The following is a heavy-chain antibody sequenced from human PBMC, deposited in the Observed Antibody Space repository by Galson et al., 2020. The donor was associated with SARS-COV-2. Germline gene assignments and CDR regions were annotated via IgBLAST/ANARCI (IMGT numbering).Heavy chain of an antibody. Sequence: GGSLRLSCEVSGFTFSDYYMSWIRQAPGKGLEWVSHMSSSGSSISYADSVKGRFTISRDNTKSSLYLQMNSLRTEDTAVYYCARALLDEYIWGSYRYVFALWGQGTMVTVSS. CDR3: ARALLDEYIWGSYRYVFAL. D-gene: IGHD3-16*02. J-gene: IGHJ3*01. CDR2: MSSSGSSI. V-gene: IGHV3-11*01. CDR1: GFTFSDYY.